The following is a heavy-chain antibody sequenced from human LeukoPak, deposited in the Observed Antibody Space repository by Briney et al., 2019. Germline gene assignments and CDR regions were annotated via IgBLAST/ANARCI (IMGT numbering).Heavy chain of an antibody. D-gene: IGHD1-26*01. Sequence: PERSLRLSCAASGFTFSLYAMHWVRQAPGKGLEWVAVISYDGSNKYYADSVKGRFTISRDNSKNTLYLQMNSLRAEDTAVYYCAKDSGSYCLDYWGQGTLVTVSS. CDR2: ISYDGSNK. V-gene: IGHV3-30*04. CDR1: GFTFSLYA. CDR3: AKDSGSYCLDY. J-gene: IGHJ4*02.